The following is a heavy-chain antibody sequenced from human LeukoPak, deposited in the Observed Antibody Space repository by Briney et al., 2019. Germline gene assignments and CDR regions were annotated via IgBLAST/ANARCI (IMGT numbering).Heavy chain of an antibody. V-gene: IGHV3-7*01. Sequence: PGGSLRLSCAASGLTFSGYRMNWVRQAPGKGLEWVANIKQDGSEKYYVDSVKGRFTISRDNAKNSLYLQMNSLRAEDTAVYYCASQIWGSYPGHYWGQGTLVTVSS. CDR2: IKQDGSEK. CDR3: ASQIWGSYPGHY. D-gene: IGHD3-16*01. CDR1: GLTFSGYR. J-gene: IGHJ4*02.